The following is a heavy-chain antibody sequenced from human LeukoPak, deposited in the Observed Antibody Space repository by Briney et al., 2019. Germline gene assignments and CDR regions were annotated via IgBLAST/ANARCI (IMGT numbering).Heavy chain of an antibody. J-gene: IGHJ4*02. CDR1: GFTFSDYA. CDR3: AKLHNLNCDY. CDR2: ISGSGGST. Sequence: PGGSLRLSCAASGFTFSDYAMSWVRQAPGKGLEWVSTISGSGGSTYYADSVKGRFTISRDSSKNTLCLQMNNLRPEDTAVYYCAKLHNLNCDYWGLGTLVTVSS. V-gene: IGHV3-23*01. D-gene: IGHD1-14*01.